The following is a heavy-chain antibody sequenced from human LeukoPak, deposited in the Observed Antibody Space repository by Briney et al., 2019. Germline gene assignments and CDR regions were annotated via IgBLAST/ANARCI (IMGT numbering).Heavy chain of an antibody. CDR3: ARAGDGSGSYDNADYDF. J-gene: IGHJ4*02. Sequence: PSETLSLTCTLSGGSISNYFWNWIRQPVGKGLEWIGRIYTSGSTNYNPSLKSRVTMSIDTSKNRFSLKVISVTAADAAVYYCARAGDGSGSYDNADYDFWGQGILVTVSS. CDR2: IYTSGST. V-gene: IGHV4-4*07. D-gene: IGHD3-10*01. CDR1: GGSISNYF.